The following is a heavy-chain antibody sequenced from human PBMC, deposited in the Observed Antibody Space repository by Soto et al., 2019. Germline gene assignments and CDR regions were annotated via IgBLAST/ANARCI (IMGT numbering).Heavy chain of an antibody. CDR3: ARERGYDPPDVFDI. J-gene: IGHJ3*02. D-gene: IGHD5-12*01. CDR1: GGTFSSYT. CDR2: IIPILGIA. V-gene: IGHV1-69*04. Sequence: SVKVSCKASGGTFSSYTISWVRQAPGQGLEWMGRIIPILGIANYAQKFQGRVTITADKSTSTAYMELSSLRSEDTAVNYCARERGYDPPDVFDIGGKGKRATV.